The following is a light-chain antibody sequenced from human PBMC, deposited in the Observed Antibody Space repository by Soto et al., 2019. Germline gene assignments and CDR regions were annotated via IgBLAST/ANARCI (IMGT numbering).Light chain of an antibody. CDR2: SNN. Sequence: QSVLTQPPSASGTPGQRVTISCSGSSSNIGSNTVNWYQQLPGTAPKLLIYSNNQRPSGVPDRFSGSKSGTSASLAISGLQSEDEAYYYGAACDGSLNGPVFGGGTKLTVL. J-gene: IGLJ2*01. CDR3: AACDGSLNGPV. V-gene: IGLV1-44*01. CDR1: SSNIGSNT.